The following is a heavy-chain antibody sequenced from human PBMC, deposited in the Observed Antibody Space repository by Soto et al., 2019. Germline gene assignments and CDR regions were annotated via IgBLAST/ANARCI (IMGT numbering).Heavy chain of an antibody. CDR2: ISGISGSGGTT. Sequence: PGGSLRLSCAASGFTFNRYAMTWVRQAPGKGLKWVSPISGISGSGGTTHYAESVKGRFTVSRDNSKDTLFLQMNSLRADDTAVYYCAKGISSSDYSDFDYWGQGTLVTVSS. V-gene: IGHV3-23*01. CDR3: AKGISSSDYSDFDY. CDR1: GFTFNRYA. J-gene: IGHJ4*02. D-gene: IGHD3-22*01.